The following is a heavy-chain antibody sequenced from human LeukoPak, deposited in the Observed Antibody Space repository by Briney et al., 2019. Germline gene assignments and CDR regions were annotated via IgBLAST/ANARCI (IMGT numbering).Heavy chain of an antibody. CDR3: TRAGGGTYSGAFDI. CDR1: GFAFSGSA. J-gene: IGHJ3*02. CDR2: IRSKGNSNAT. D-gene: IGHD1-1*01. Sequence: GGSLKLSCAASGFAFSGSAMHWVRQASGKGLEWVGHIRSKGNSNATAYAASVKGRFTISREDSKNTAYLQMNSLRTEDTAVYDWTRAGGGTYSGAFDIWGQGTMVTVSS. V-gene: IGHV3-73*01.